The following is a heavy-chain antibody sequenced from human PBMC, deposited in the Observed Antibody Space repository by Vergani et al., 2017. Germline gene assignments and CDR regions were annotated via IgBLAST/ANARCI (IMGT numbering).Heavy chain of an antibody. CDR1: GFTFSDYY. V-gene: IGHV3-11*04. Sequence: QVQLVESGGGLVKPGGSLRLSCAGSGFTFSDYYVTWIRQAPGKGLECVSYISATGSHKYYTDAVRGRFTISRDNAKNSLYLQMNSLRAEDTAVYYCARVCRGTKRGYCSSTSCYSYYYYYYMDVWGKGTTVTVSS. CDR2: ISATGSHK. CDR3: ARVCRGTKRGYCSSTSCYSYYYYYYMDV. D-gene: IGHD2-2*01. J-gene: IGHJ6*03.